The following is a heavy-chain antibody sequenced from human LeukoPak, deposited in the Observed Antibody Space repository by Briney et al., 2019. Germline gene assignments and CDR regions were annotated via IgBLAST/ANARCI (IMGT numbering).Heavy chain of an antibody. CDR2: IYYSGST. CDR1: GGSISSSSYY. V-gene: IGHV4-39*07. D-gene: IGHD3-9*01. Sequence: SETLSLTCTVSGGSISSSSYYWGWIRQPPGKGLEWIGSIYYSGSTYYNPSLKSRVTISVDTSKNQFSLKLSSVTAADTAVYYCAGDRGYDILTGNYSWGQGTLVTVSS. J-gene: IGHJ4*02. CDR3: AGDRGYDILTGNYS.